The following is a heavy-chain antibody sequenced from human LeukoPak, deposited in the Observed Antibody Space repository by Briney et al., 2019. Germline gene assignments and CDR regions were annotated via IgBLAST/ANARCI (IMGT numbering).Heavy chain of an antibody. CDR2: ISGSSRYI. D-gene: IGHD3-10*01. CDR1: GFTYSSYS. Sequence: GGSLRLSCAASGFTYSSYSMNWVRQAPGKGLEWVSSISGSSRYIYYADSVKGRFTISRDNAKNSLYLQMNSLRAEDTAVYYCARDSADAFDIWGQGTMVTVSS. CDR3: ARDSADAFDI. V-gene: IGHV3-21*01. J-gene: IGHJ3*02.